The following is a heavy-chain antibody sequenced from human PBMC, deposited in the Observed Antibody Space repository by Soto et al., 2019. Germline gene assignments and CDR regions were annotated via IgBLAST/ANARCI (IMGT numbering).Heavy chain of an antibody. Sequence: PGGSLRLSCAASGFTFSSYSMNWVRQAPGKGLEWVSSISSSSSYIYYADSVKGRSTISRDNAKNSLYLQMNSLRAEDTAVYYCARDRSYYDSSGYFDYWGQGTLVTVSS. CDR1: GFTFSSYS. D-gene: IGHD3-22*01. J-gene: IGHJ4*02. CDR3: ARDRSYYDSSGYFDY. CDR2: ISSSSSYI. V-gene: IGHV3-21*01.